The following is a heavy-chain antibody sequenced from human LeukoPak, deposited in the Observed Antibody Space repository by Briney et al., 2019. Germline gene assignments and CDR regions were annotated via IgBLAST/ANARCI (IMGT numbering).Heavy chain of an antibody. D-gene: IGHD3-16*01. J-gene: IGHJ4*02. Sequence: SETLSLTCTVSGYSISSGYYWGWIRPPPGKGLEWIGSIYHSGSTYYNPSLKSRVTISVDTSKNQFSLKLSSVTAADTAVYYCARVGVPYYFDYWGQGTLVTVSS. CDR1: GYSISSGYY. CDR3: ARVGVPYYFDY. V-gene: IGHV4-38-2*02. CDR2: IYHSGST.